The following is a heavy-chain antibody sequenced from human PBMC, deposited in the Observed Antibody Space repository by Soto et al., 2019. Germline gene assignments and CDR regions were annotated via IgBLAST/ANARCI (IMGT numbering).Heavy chain of an antibody. CDR3: ARDRRSGWFGEGYYGMDV. J-gene: IGHJ6*02. CDR1: GGSISSGGYY. V-gene: IGHV4-31*03. D-gene: IGHD3-10*01. CDR2: IYYSGST. Sequence: PSETLSLTCTVSGGSISSGGYYWSWIRQHPGKGLEWIGYIYYSGSTYYNPSLKSRVTTSVDTSKNQFSLKLSSVTAADTAVYYCARDRRSGWFGEGYYGMDVWGQGTTVTVSS.